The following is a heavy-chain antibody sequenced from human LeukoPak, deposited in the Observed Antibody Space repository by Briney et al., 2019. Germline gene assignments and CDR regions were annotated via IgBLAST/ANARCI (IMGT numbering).Heavy chain of an antibody. CDR1: GFTFSNHW. V-gene: IGHV3-7*01. CDR3: ARDTSGPDY. CDR2: IKQDGSEK. D-gene: IGHD6-19*01. J-gene: IGHJ4*02. Sequence: PGGSLRLSCAASGFTFSNHWMSWVRQAPGKGLEWVANIKQDGSEKYYVDSVKGRFTISRDNAKNSLYLQMNSLTVEDMAVYYCARDTSGPDYWGQGTLVTVSS.